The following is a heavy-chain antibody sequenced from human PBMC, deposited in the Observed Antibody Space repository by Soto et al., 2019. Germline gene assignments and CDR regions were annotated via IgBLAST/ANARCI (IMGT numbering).Heavy chain of an antibody. CDR2: IYYSGST. Sequence: PSETLSLTCTVSGGSISSGDYYWSWIRQPPGKGLEWIGYIYYSGSTYYNPSLKSRVTISVDTSKNQFSLKLSSVTAADTAVYYCARDEPETSSFDYWGQGTTVTVSS. CDR3: ARDEPETSSFDY. J-gene: IGHJ4*03. V-gene: IGHV4-30-4*01. CDR1: GGSISSGDYY.